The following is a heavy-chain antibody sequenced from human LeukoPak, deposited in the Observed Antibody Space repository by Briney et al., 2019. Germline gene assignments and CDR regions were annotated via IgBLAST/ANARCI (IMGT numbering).Heavy chain of an antibody. D-gene: IGHD3-22*01. J-gene: IGHJ4*02. CDR2: IWHDGNYK. CDR3: ARDSDYYDSSAYSFRGGLHYDF. Sequence: GGSLRLSCVASGLTFSNYNMHWVRQAPGKGLEWVAVIWHDGNYKYYVDSVKGRFTISRDNSKNTVYLQMNSLGAEDTAVYLCARDSDYYDSSAYSFRGGLHYDFWGRGTLVTLSS. V-gene: IGHV3-33*01. CDR1: GLTFSNYN.